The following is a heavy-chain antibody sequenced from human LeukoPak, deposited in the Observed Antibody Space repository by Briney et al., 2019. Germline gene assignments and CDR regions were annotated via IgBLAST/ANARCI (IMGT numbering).Heavy chain of an antibody. CDR1: GFTFDDYA. D-gene: IGHD4-23*01. Sequence: GGSLRLSCAASGFTFDDYATHWVRQAPGKGLEWVSGISWNSGSIGYADSVKGRFTISRDNAKNSLYLQMNSLRAEDTALYYCAKDRSDYGGNSGYWYFDLWGRGTLVTVSS. J-gene: IGHJ2*01. CDR3: AKDRSDYGGNSGYWYFDL. CDR2: ISWNSGSI. V-gene: IGHV3-9*01.